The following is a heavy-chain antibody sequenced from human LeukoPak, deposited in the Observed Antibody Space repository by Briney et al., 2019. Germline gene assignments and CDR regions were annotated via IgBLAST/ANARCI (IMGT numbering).Heavy chain of an antibody. CDR2: IYHSGST. CDR3: ARDLSAAAGVDY. CDR1: GGSFSGYY. Sequence: PSETLSLTCAVYGGSFSGYYWSWIRQPPGKGLEWIGSIYHSGSTYYNPSLKSRVTISVDTSKNQFSLKLSSVTAADTAVYYCARDLSAAAGVDYWGQGTLVTVSS. V-gene: IGHV4-34*01. D-gene: IGHD6-13*01. J-gene: IGHJ4*02.